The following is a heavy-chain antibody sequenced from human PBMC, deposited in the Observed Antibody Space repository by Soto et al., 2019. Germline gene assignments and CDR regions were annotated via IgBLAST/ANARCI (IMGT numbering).Heavy chain of an antibody. CDR1: GFSLSTSGVG. D-gene: IGHD2-15*01. CDR2: IYWDDDK. V-gene: IGHV2-5*02. CDR3: AHLYCSGGSCYLYYFDY. J-gene: IGHJ4*02. Sequence: GSGPTLVNPTQTLTLTCTFSGFSLSTSGVGVGWIRQPPGKALEWLALIYWDDDKRYSPSLKSRLTITKDTSKNQVVLTMTNMDPVDTATYYCAHLYCSGGSCYLYYFDYWGQGTLVTVSS.